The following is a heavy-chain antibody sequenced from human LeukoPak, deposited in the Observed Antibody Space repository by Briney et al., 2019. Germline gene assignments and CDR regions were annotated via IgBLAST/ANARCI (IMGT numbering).Heavy chain of an antibody. CDR1: GFTFSSYS. CDR2: ISSSSSYI. CDR3: ARETYSTSSGADYYYMDV. D-gene: IGHD6-6*01. J-gene: IGHJ6*03. V-gene: IGHV3-21*03. Sequence: GGSLRLSCAASGFTFSSYSMNWVRQAPGKGLEWVSSISSSSSYIYYADSVKGRFTISRDNAKNTLYPQMNSLRAEDTAVYYCARETYSTSSGADYYYMDVWGKGTTVTVSS.